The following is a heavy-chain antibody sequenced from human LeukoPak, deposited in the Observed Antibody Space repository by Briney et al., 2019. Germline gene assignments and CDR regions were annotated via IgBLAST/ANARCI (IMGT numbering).Heavy chain of an antibody. V-gene: IGHV1-2*02. Sequence: ASVKVSCKASGYTFTVYYMHWGRQAHGQGLERMGWINLNSGGTNYAQKLQGRVTMTRDTSISTAYMELSRLRSDDTAVYYCARDRPYYYDSRGSFDYWGQGTLVTVSS. D-gene: IGHD3-22*01. CDR1: GYTFTVYY. CDR3: ARDRPYYYDSRGSFDY. CDR2: INLNSGGT. J-gene: IGHJ4*02.